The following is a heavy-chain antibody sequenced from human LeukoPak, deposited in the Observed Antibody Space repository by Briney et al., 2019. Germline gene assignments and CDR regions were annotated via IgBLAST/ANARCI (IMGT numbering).Heavy chain of an antibody. CDR1: GGSISSYY. D-gene: IGHD3-10*01. J-gene: IGHJ3*02. Sequence: SETLSLTCSVSGGSISSYYWSWIRQPPGKGLEWIGYLYYSGSTNSNPSLKSRVTMSVDTSKNQFSLKLRSVTAADTAVYYCARGGSGVSNAFDIWGQGTMVTVSS. CDR3: ARGGSGVSNAFDI. V-gene: IGHV4-59*01. CDR2: LYYSGST.